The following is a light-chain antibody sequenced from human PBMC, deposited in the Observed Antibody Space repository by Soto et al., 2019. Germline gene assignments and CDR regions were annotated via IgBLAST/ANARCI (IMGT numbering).Light chain of an antibody. V-gene: IGKV1-17*03. J-gene: IGKJ2*01. CDR2: ATS. CDR3: LQHNTYPHT. CDR1: RDITNY. Sequence: DTQMTQSPSAMSASVGDRVTITCRARRDITNYVAWFQQKPGQVPKRLIYATSSVHRGVPSRFSGSGSGTEFTLTISSLQPEDFATYYCLQHNTYPHTFGQGNKLEIK.